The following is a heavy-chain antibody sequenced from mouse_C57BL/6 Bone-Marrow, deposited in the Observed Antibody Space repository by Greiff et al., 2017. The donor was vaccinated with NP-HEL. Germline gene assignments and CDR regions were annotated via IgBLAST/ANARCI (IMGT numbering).Heavy chain of an antibody. CDR2: ISDGGSYT. D-gene: IGHD1-1*01. J-gene: IGHJ2*01. Sequence: DVMLVESGGGLVKPGGSLKLSCAASGFTFSSYAMSRVRQTPEKRLEWVATISDGGSYTYYPDNVKGRFTISRDNAKNNLYLQMSHLKSEDTAMYYCARGLTTVVDYWGQGTTLTVSS. CDR1: GFTFSSYA. V-gene: IGHV5-4*03. CDR3: ARGLTTVVDY.